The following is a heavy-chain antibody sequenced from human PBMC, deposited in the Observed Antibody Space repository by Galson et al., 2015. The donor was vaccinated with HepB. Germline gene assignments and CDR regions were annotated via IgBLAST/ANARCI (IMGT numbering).Heavy chain of an antibody. D-gene: IGHD1-14*01. CDR1: GFTFSNAW. V-gene: IGHV3-15*01. CDR3: TTALDGRPEHSYYYYAMDV. CDR2: IKSKADGGTT. J-gene: IGHJ6*02. Sequence: SLRLSCAASGFTFSNAWMSWVRQAPGKGLEWVGRIKSKADGGTTDYAAPVKGRFTISRDDSENTLYLQMNSLKTEDTAVYYCTTALDGRPEHSYYYYAMDVWGQGTTVTVSS.